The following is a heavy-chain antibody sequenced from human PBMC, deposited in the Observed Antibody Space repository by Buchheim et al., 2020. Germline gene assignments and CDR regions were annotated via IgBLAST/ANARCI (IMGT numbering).Heavy chain of an antibody. D-gene: IGHD6-13*01. J-gene: IGHJ6*02. CDR3: ARPASGYSSSWYGNYYYGMDV. V-gene: IGHV3-66*04. Sequence: EVQLVESGGGLVQPGGSLRLSCAASGFTVSSNYMSWVRQAPGKGLEWVSVIYSGGSTYYADSVKGRFTISRDNSKNTLYLQMNSLRAEDTAVYYCARPASGYSSSWYGNYYYGMDVWGQGTT. CDR2: IYSGGST. CDR1: GFTVSSNY.